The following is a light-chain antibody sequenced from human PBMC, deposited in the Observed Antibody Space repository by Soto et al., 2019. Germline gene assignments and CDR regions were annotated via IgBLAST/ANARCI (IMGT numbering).Light chain of an antibody. CDR3: SSYVGTNSYV. V-gene: IGLV2-8*01. Sequence: QSALTQPPSASGSPGQSVTISCTGTSSDVGGYNYVSWYQHHPGKAPKLIIYEVYKRPSGVTDRFSGSKSGNTAALTVSGLQAEDEADYYCSSYVGTNSYVFGTGTKVT. CDR1: SSDVGGYNY. CDR2: EVY. J-gene: IGLJ1*01.